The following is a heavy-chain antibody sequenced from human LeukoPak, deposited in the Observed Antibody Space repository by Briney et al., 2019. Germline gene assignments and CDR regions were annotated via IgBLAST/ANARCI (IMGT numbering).Heavy chain of an antibody. CDR2: VSPFSGTA. D-gene: IGHD6-6*01. CDR3: ARTKHLVGYFFDF. CDR1: GGSFNSYT. V-gene: IGHV1-69*13. J-gene: IGHJ4*02. Sequence: SVKVSCKSSGGSFNSYTISWVRQAPGQGLLEWTGGVSPFSGTANYAQQFQGRLTIISDESTRTAYMELSSLGSEDTAVYYCARTKHLVGYFFDFWGQGTLVTVSS.